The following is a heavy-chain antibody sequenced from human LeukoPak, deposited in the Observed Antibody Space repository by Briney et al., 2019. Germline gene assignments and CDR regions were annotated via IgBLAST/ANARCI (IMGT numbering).Heavy chain of an antibody. CDR2: INHSGST. Sequence: GSLRLSCAASGFTFSNYAMTWVRQAPGKGLEWIGEINHSGSTNYNPSLKSRVTISVDTSKNQFSLKLSSVTAADTAVYYCASGAYYYGSGSYYTRLFDYWGQGTLVTVSS. J-gene: IGHJ4*02. CDR3: ASGAYYYGSGSYYTRLFDY. CDR1: GFTFSNYA. V-gene: IGHV4-34*01. D-gene: IGHD3-10*01.